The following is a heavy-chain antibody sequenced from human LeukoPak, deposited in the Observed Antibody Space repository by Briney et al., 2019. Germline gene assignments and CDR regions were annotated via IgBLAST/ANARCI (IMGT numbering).Heavy chain of an antibody. CDR3: TTGNY. V-gene: IGHV3-15*01. CDR2: LKSKAAGGTT. J-gene: IGHJ4*02. CDR1: GFSFTDAW. Sequence: GGSLRLSCAASGFSFTDAWMSWVRQAPGKWLEWVGHLKSKAAGGTTDYAAPVKARFTISGDDSKNTLYLQLNSLKTEDTAVYYCTTGNYWGQGTLVTVSS.